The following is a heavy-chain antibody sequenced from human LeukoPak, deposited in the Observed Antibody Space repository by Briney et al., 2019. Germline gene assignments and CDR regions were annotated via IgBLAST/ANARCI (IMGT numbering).Heavy chain of an antibody. CDR3: AKYGVDRSSTSCYPLYYMDV. Sequence: GGSLRLSCAASGFTFDSYAMTWVRQAPGKGLEWVSSISGGGGITNYADSVKGRFTISIDNSKYTLFLPMNSLRAEDTAVYYCAKYGVDRSSTSCYPLYYMDVWGKGTTVTVSS. J-gene: IGHJ6*03. CDR2: ISGGGGIT. CDR1: GFTFDSYA. V-gene: IGHV3-23*01. D-gene: IGHD2-2*01.